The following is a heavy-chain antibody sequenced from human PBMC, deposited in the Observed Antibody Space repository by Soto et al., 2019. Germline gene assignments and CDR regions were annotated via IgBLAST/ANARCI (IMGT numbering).Heavy chain of an antibody. CDR3: ARRLTGRTTGDWFDP. Sequence: GGSLRLSCAASGFIFGDYYMAWIRRAPGKGLEWVSDISSGGGAKNVADSVRGRFTISRDNANNSLYLQMNSLRPEDTAVYYCARRLTGRTTGDWFDPWGQGTLVTVSS. V-gene: IGHV3-11*01. CDR1: GFIFGDYY. D-gene: IGHD1-20*01. J-gene: IGHJ5*02. CDR2: ISSGGGAK.